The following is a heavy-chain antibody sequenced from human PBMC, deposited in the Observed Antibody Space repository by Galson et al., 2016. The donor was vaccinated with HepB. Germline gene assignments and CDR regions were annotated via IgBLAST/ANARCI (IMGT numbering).Heavy chain of an antibody. J-gene: IGHJ6*02. CDR2: ISYDGSQK. CDR1: GFTFSDYP. V-gene: IGHV3-30*04. Sequence: SLRLSCAASGFTFSDYPMHWVRQAPGKGLEWVAVISYDGSQKYYADSVRGRFTISRDNSKNTLYLEMNSLRPDDTALFYCTRVPPLRLDGMDVWGQGTTVTVSS. D-gene: IGHD6-6*01. CDR3: TRVPPLRLDGMDV.